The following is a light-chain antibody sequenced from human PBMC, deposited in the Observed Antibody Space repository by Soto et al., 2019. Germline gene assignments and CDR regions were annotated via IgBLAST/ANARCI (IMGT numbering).Light chain of an antibody. CDR1: NSDVGGYNY. CDR3: SSYTSSSTLDSYV. CDR2: DVS. V-gene: IGLV2-14*01. Sequence: QSVLTQPASVSGSPGQSITISCTGTNSDVGGYNYVSWYQQHPGKAPKLMIYDVSNRPSGVSNRFSGSKSGNTASLTISGLQAEDEADYYCSSYTSSSTLDSYVFGTGTKVTVL. J-gene: IGLJ1*01.